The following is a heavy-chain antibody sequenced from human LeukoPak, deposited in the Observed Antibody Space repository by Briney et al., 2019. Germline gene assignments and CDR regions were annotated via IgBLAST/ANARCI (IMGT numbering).Heavy chain of an antibody. CDR2: IYYSGST. D-gene: IGHD1-1*01. CDR1: GRSISTYY. Sequence: SETLSLTCTVSGRSISTYYWSWILRPPGTGLEGIGYIYYSGSTSYNPSLKSRVTISVDTSKNQFSLKLSSVTAADTAVYYCARVAPTYNLYNFDYWGQGTLVTVSS. V-gene: IGHV4-59*01. J-gene: IGHJ4*02. CDR3: ARVAPTYNLYNFDY.